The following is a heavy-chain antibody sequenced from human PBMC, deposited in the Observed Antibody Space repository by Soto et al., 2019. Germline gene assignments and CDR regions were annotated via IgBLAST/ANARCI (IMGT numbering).Heavy chain of an antibody. CDR2: ISRDGSHK. CDR1: GFSFSRHA. D-gene: IGHD2-15*01. Sequence: QVQVVESGGGVVEPGGSLRLSCAASGFSFSRHAIHWVGQARGKGLEWVAVISRDGSHKYYLDSVKGRFTISRDNYKHILYLQMNSLRDEDTAVYYWASWSSGAVADSFDFWGQGTLVTVSS. CDR3: ASWSSGAVADSFDF. J-gene: IGHJ4*02. V-gene: IGHV3-30*04.